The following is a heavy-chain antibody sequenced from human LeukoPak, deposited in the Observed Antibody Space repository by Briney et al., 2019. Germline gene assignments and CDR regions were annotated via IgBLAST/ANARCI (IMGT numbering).Heavy chain of an antibody. CDR1: GYTFTSYG. D-gene: IGHD2-2*01. V-gene: IGHV1-18*04. CDR2: ISAYNGNR. CDR3: ARVGCSSTSCPFDP. J-gene: IGHJ5*02. Sequence: GASVKVSCKASGYTFTSYGISWERQAPGQGLEWMGWISAYNGNRNYAQKLQGRVTMTTDTSTSTAYMELRSLRSDDTAVYYCARVGCSSTSCPFDPWGQGTLVTVSS.